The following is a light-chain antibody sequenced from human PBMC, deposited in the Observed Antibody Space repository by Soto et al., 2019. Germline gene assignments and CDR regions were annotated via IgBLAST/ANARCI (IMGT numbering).Light chain of an antibody. CDR1: QSVSSN. V-gene: IGKV3-15*01. CDR2: GAS. J-gene: IGKJ5*01. Sequence: EIVMTQSPATLSVSPGERATLSCRASQSVSSNLAWYQQKPGQAPRLLXYGASTRANGIPARFSGSGSGTELTLTISSLQSEDFAVYYCQQYNNWPRRTFGQGTRLEIK. CDR3: QQYNNWPRRT.